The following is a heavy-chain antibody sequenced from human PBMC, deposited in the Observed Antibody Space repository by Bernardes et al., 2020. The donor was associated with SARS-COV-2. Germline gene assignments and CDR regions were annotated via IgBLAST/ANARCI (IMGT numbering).Heavy chain of an antibody. CDR2: ISSDGTST. CDR3: ASASDSSSWGFDY. Sequence: GGSLRLSCAASGFTFSSYSMNWVRQAPGKGLEWVSYISSDGTSTSYADSVKGRFTISRDNAKNTLYLQMNSLRAEDTAVYYCASASDSSSWGFDYWGHGTLGTVSS. CDR1: GFTFSSYS. V-gene: IGHV3-74*01. J-gene: IGHJ4*01. D-gene: IGHD6-6*01.